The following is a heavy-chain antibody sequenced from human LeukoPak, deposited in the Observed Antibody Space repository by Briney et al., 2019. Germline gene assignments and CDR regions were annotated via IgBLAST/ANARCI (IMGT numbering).Heavy chain of an antibody. D-gene: IGHD3-3*01. Sequence: ASVKVSCKASGYTFTSYYMHWVRQAPGQGLEWMGIINPSGGSTSYAQKFQGRVTMTRDMSTSTVYMELSSLRSEDTAVYYCARDYDFWSGYYLGYMDVWGKGTTVTVSS. J-gene: IGHJ6*03. CDR3: ARDYDFWSGYYLGYMDV. CDR2: INPSGGST. CDR1: GYTFTSYY. V-gene: IGHV1-46*01.